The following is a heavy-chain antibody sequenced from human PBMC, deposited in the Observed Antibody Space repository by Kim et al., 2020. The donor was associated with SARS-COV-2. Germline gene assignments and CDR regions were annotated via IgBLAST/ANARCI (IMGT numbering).Heavy chain of an antibody. J-gene: IGHJ6*02. V-gene: IGHV4-59*01. CDR3: ARVGPVGYYYYGMDV. Sequence: PYLKSRVTISVDTSNNQFSLKLSSVTAADTAVYYCARVGPVGYYYYGMDVWGQGTTVTVSS. D-gene: IGHD2-15*01.